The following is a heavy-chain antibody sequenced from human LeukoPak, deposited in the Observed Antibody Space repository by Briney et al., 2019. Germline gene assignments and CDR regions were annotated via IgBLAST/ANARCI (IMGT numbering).Heavy chain of an antibody. V-gene: IGHV3-15*01. D-gene: IGHD3-10*01. CDR3: TAGTLVRGDILLGDSL. CDR2: IKSKNDGGTT. CDR1: GFSFSDAW. Sequence: GGSLRLSCAASGFSFSDAWMSWVRQAPGKGLEWLGRIKSKNDGGTTHYAAPVKGRVIVSRDDSKTTLYLEMSGLKIDDTALYYCTAGTLVRGDILLGDSLWGQGTLVTVFS. J-gene: IGHJ4*02.